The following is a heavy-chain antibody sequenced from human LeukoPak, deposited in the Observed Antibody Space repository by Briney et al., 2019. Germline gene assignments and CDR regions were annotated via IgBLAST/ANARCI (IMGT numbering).Heavy chain of an antibody. CDR3: AKDKAYGGNFDY. J-gene: IGHJ4*02. D-gene: IGHD4-23*01. Sequence: GGSLRLSCETSIFVFSEYYMHWVRLAPGKGLEWLAVITNDGSRQYYADSVKGRFTISRDNSKNTLYLQMNSLRAEDTAVYYCAKDKAYGGNFDYWGQGTLVTVSS. CDR1: IFVFSEYY. CDR2: ITNDGSRQ. V-gene: IGHV3-30*18.